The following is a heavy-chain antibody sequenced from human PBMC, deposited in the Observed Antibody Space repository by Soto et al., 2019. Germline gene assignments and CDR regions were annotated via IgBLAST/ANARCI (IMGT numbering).Heavy chain of an antibody. CDR3: AGHPESGSYLGVDY. V-gene: IGHV3-21*01. CDR1: GFTFSDYT. J-gene: IGHJ4*02. D-gene: IGHD1-26*01. CDR2: IDNTKTYR. Sequence: EVLLVESGGGLVKPGGALRLSCAASGFTFSDYTMNWVRQAPGKGLEWVSSIDNTKTYRYYAESVQGRFTISRDNAKNSVFLQMNSLRAEDTAVYYCAGHPESGSYLGVDYWGQGTLVTVSS.